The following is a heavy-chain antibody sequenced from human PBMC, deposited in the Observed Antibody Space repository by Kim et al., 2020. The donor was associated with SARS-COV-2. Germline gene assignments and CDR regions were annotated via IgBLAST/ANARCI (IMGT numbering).Heavy chain of an antibody. J-gene: IGHJ6*01. V-gene: IGHV3-23*01. D-gene: IGHD5-12*01. Sequence: GGSLRLSCAASGFTFSNYAMTWVRQARGKGLEWVSGISGSGGRTYYADSVKGRFSISRDNSKNTLYLQMNSLRVEDTAVYYCAKPDIVSTVYDYYYDMDVGGQGTAVSV. CDR3: AKPDIVSTVYDYYYDMDV. CDR1: GFTFSNYA. CDR2: ISGSGGRT.